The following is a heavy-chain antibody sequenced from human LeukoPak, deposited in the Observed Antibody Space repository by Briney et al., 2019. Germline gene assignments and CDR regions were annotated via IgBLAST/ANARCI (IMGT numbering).Heavy chain of an antibody. Sequence: SETLSLTCAVSGYSISSGYYWGWIRQPPGKGLEWIGSIYHSGSTYYNPSLKSRVTISVDTSKNKFSLKLSSATAADTAVYYCARAVYYYDEFDYWGQGTLVTVSS. D-gene: IGHD3-22*01. CDR2: IYHSGST. J-gene: IGHJ4*02. CDR3: ARAVYYYDEFDY. V-gene: IGHV4-38-2*01. CDR1: GYSISSGYY.